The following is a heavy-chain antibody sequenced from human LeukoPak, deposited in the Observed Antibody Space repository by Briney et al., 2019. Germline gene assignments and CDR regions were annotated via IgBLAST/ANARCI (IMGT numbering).Heavy chain of an antibody. Sequence: SETLPLTCTVSGGSISTYYWSWIRQSPGKGLEWIAYIDYRGSTTYNPSLRSRVTISVDTSRNQFSLKLSSVTAADTAVYYCAARGDSSGWSLYYYYYGMDVWGQGTTVTVSS. D-gene: IGHD6-19*01. V-gene: IGHV4-59*01. CDR2: IDYRGST. CDR1: GGSISTYY. CDR3: AARGDSSGWSLYYYYYGMDV. J-gene: IGHJ6*02.